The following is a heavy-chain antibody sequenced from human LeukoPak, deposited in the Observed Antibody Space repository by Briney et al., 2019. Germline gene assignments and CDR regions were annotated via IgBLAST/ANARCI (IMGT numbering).Heavy chain of an antibody. CDR1: GFTFSSYG. CDR3: ARLAGSLYYYYYGMDV. V-gene: IGHV3-33*01. CDR2: IWYDGSNK. D-gene: IGHD2-2*02. J-gene: IGHJ6*02. Sequence: GGSLRLSCAASGFTFSSYGMHRVRQAPGKGLEWVAVIWYDGSNKYYADSVKGRFTISRDNSKNTLYPQMNSLRAEDTAVYYCARLAGSLYYYYYGMDVWGQGTTVTVSS.